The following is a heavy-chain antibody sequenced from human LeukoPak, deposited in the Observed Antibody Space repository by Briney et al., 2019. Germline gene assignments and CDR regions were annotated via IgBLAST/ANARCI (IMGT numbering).Heavy chain of an antibody. CDR3: ARRFSSRSDGNGYYYGHDAFDV. J-gene: IGHJ3*01. CDR2: IYNSANT. Sequence: SETLSLTCSVSGDSISSSYWRWIRQSPGKGVEWIGNIYNSANTNYNTSLQSRVTMSVDTSKSQFSLQLTSVSAADPAVYYCARRFSSRSDGNGYYYGHDAFDVWGQGTLVTVSS. CDR1: GDSISSSY. D-gene: IGHD3-22*01. V-gene: IGHV4-59*08.